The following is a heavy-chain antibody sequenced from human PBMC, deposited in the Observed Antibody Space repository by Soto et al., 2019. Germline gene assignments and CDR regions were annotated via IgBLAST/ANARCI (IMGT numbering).Heavy chain of an antibody. D-gene: IGHD4-17*01. CDR1: GGTFSSYA. Sequence: SVKVSCKASGGTFSSYAISWVRQAPGQGLEWMGGIIPISGTANYAQKFQGRVTITADESTSTAYKELSSLRSEDTAVYYCARGLYGDEIDPGGQGTLVTVSS. J-gene: IGHJ5*02. V-gene: IGHV1-69*13. CDR3: ARGLYGDEIDP. CDR2: IIPISGTA.